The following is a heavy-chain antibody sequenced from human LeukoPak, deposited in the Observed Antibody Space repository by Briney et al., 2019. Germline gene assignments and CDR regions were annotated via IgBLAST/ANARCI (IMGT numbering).Heavy chain of an antibody. Sequence: GGSLRLSCAASGFTFSSYGMHWVRQAPGKGLEWVAVISYDGSNKYYADSVRGRFTISRDNSKNTLYLQMNSLRAEDTAVYYCAKEGGGSSWPYYYYYYMDVWGKGTTVTVSS. D-gene: IGHD6-13*01. J-gene: IGHJ6*03. CDR2: ISYDGSNK. V-gene: IGHV3-30*18. CDR3: AKEGGGSSWPYYYYYYMDV. CDR1: GFTFSSYG.